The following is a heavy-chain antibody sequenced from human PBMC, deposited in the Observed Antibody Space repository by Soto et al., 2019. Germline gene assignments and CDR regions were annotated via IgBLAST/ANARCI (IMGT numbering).Heavy chain of an antibody. J-gene: IGHJ4*02. CDR1: GFTFTSYG. V-gene: IGHV3-30*03. CDR3: VRHFEY. CDR2: ISYGGGNE. Sequence: QVPLVESGGGVVQPGRSLRLSCSASGFTFTSYGFHWVRQAPGKGLEWVAIISYGGGNEHYADSVKGRFTISRDNSKTTVYLQMNSLRAEDTAVYYCVRHFEYWGQGTLVTVSS.